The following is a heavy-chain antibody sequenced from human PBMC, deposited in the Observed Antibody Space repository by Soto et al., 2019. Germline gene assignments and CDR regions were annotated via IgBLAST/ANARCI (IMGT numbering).Heavy chain of an antibody. CDR2: ISAYNGNT. CDR3: ARDSGSYYVRSEAFDI. V-gene: IGHV1-18*01. Sequence: ASVKVSCKASGYTFTSYGISRVRPAPGQGLEWMGWISAYNGNTNYAQKLQGRVTMTTDTSTSTAYMELRSLRSDDTAVYYCARDSGSYYVRSEAFDIWGQGTMVTVSS. D-gene: IGHD1-26*01. CDR1: GYTFTSYG. J-gene: IGHJ3*02.